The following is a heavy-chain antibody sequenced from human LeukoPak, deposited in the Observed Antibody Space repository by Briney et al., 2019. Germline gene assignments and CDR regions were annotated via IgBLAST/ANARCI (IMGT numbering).Heavy chain of an antibody. Sequence: ASVKVSCKASGSSFTGYYMTWVRQAPGQRLEWMGGISPYSGGTKYAQNFQGRVTMTRDTSIRTAYMELSRLKSDDSAVYYCARSGYFYDTSGFERVYAFDSWGQGTMVTVSS. V-gene: IGHV1-2*02. CDR3: ARSGYFYDTSGFERVYAFDS. D-gene: IGHD3-22*01. CDR1: GSSFTGYY. J-gene: IGHJ3*02. CDR2: ISPYSGGT.